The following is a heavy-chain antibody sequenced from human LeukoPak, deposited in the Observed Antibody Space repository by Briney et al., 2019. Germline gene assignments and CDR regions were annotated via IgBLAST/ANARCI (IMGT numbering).Heavy chain of an antibody. CDR1: GGTFSSYA. J-gene: IGHJ3*02. D-gene: IGHD2-21*01. V-gene: IGHV1-69*13. CDR2: IIPIFGTA. CDR3: ARDPSSGAIPHAFDI. Sequence: GASVKVSCKASGGTFSSYAISWVRQAPGQGLEWMGGIIPIFGTANYAQKFQGRVTITADESTSTAYMELSSLRSEDTAVYYCARDPSSGAIPHAFDIWGQGTMVTVSS.